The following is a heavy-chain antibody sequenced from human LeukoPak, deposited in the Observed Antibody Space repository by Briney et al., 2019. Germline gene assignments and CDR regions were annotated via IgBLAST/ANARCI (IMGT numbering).Heavy chain of an antibody. CDR3: ARRAGNYDYVWGSYDY. D-gene: IGHD3-16*01. V-gene: IGHV4-38-2*01. J-gene: IGHJ4*02. CDR1: GYSISSGYY. Sequence: PSETLSLTCAVSGYSISSGYYWGWIRQPPGKGLEWIGSIYHSGSTYCNPSLKSRVTISVDTSKNQFSLKLSSVTAADTAVYYCARRAGNYDYVWGSYDYWGQGTLVTVSS. CDR2: IYHSGST.